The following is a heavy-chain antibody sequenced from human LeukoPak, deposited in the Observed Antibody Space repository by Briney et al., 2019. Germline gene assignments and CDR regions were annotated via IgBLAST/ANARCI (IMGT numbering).Heavy chain of an antibody. CDR1: GFPFSIYA. V-gene: IGHV3-23*01. CDR3: ARKPHPDWGNDENWLAP. J-gene: IGHJ5*02. CDR2: ISSNGGNT. D-gene: IGHD2-21*01. Sequence: GGSLRLSCAASGFPFSIYAMSWVRQTPGKGLEWVSAISSNGGNTYYVDSVKGRFTISRDNSMNTLYLQMNSLSVEDTAVYSCARKPHPDWGNDENWLAPWGQGTLVTVSS.